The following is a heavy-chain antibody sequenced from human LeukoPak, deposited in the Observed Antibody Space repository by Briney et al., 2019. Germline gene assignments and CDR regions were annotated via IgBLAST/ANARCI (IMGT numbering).Heavy chain of an antibody. CDR2: INWNGGST. J-gene: IGHJ5*02. Sequence: GGSLRLSCAASGFTFDDYGMSWVRQAPGKGLEWVSGINWNGGSTGYADSVKGRFTISRDNAKNSLYLQMNSLRAEDTALYYCASWGAYCSSTSCPNWFDPWGQGTLVTVPS. D-gene: IGHD2-2*01. CDR1: GFTFDDYG. CDR3: ASWGAYCSSTSCPNWFDP. V-gene: IGHV3-20*04.